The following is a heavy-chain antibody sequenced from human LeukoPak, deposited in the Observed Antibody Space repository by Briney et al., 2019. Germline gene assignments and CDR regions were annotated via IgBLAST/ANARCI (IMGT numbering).Heavy chain of an antibody. CDR3: ARAPPPHCSGGRCYCWGFVED. Sequence: VASVKVSCKASGYTFINYDINWVRQAAGQGPEWMGWMNPKSGKTGYAQRLQGRVTMTRDISINTAYMELNSLRSEDTAVYYCARAPPPHCSGGRCYCWGFVEDWGQGTLVTVSS. V-gene: IGHV1-8*01. J-gene: IGHJ4*02. CDR1: GYTFINYD. D-gene: IGHD2-15*01. CDR2: MNPKSGKT.